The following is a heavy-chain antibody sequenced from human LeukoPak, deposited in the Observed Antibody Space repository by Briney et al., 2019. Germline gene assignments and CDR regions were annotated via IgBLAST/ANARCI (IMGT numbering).Heavy chain of an antibody. CDR1: GFTFSSYS. D-gene: IGHD3-10*01. CDR3: ARDRTGSDGSGSYYLTDY. J-gene: IGHJ4*02. CDR2: ISSSSSYI. V-gene: IGHV3-21*01. Sequence: GGSLRLSCAASGFTFSSYSMNWVRQAPGKGLEWVSSISSSSSYIYYADSVKGRFTISRDNAKNSLYLQMNSLRAEDTAVYYCARDRTGSDGSGSYYLTDYWGQGTLVTVSS.